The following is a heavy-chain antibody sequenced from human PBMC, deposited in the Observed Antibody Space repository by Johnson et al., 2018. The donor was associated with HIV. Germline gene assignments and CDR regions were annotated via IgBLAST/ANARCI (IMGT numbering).Heavy chain of an antibody. V-gene: IGHV3-23*04. CDR1: GFTFSSYA. CDR3: AREGVSGSYYDAFDL. CDR2: ISGSAGIT. D-gene: IGHD1-26*01. Sequence: VLLVESGGGLVQRGGSLRLSCIASGFTFSSYAMSWVRQAPGKGLEWVSAISGSAGITYYADSVKGRFTISRDNSKNTLFLQMDSLRADDTAVYYCAREGVSGSYYDAFDLWGQGTMVTVSS. J-gene: IGHJ3*01.